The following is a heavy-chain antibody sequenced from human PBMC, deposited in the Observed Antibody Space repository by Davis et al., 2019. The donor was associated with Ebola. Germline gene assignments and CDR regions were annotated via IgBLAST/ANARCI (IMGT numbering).Heavy chain of an antibody. D-gene: IGHD3-9*01. Sequence: MPSETLSLTCTVSGGSISSSSYYWGWIRQPPGKGLEWIGSICYSGSTYYNPSLKSRVTISVDTSKNQFSLKLSSVTAADTAVHYCAEQYYDILTGYSTWFDPWGQGTLVTVSS. V-gene: IGHV4-39*01. CDR1: GGSISSSSYY. CDR3: AEQYYDILTGYSTWFDP. J-gene: IGHJ5*02. CDR2: ICYSGST.